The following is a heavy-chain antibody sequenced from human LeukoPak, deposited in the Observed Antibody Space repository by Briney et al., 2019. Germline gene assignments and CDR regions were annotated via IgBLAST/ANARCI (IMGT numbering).Heavy chain of an antibody. Sequence: GGSLRLSCAASGFTVSSNYMSWVRQASGKGLEWVSVIYSGGSTYYADSVKGRCTISRDNSKNTLYLQMNRLRAEATALYYCARDGFSAYASWGQGTLVTVSS. CDR2: IYSGGST. D-gene: IGHD3-16*01. J-gene: IGHJ5*02. CDR1: GFTVSSNY. V-gene: IGHV3-66*02. CDR3: ARDGFSAYAS.